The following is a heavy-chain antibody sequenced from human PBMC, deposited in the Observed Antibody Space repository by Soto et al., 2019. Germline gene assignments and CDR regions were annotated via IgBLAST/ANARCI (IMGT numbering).Heavy chain of an antibody. CDR3: IGYCSSGTCYSSGNYFDY. D-gene: IGHD2-15*01. J-gene: IGHJ4*02. CDR1: GFTFSSYG. Sequence: GGSLRLSCAASGFTFSSYGMHWVRQASGKGLEWIGRIRSKPNNYATEYAASVKGRFTISRDDSQSTAYLQMNSLKTEDTAVYYCIGYCSSGTCYSSGNYFDYWGQGTLVTVSS. CDR2: IRSKPNNYAT. V-gene: IGHV3-73*01.